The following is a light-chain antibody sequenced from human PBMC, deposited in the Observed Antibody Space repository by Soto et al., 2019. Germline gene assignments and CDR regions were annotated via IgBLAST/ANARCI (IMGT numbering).Light chain of an antibody. Sequence: EIVMTQSPATLSLSPVERATLSCRASQSVSSYLAWYQQRPGQAPRLLIYDASTRATGIPARFSGSGSGTEFNLTISSLQSEDFAIYYCRHYNNWPPETFGQGTKVDIK. CDR1: QSVSSY. CDR2: DAS. CDR3: RHYNNWPPET. V-gene: IGKV3-15*01. J-gene: IGKJ1*01.